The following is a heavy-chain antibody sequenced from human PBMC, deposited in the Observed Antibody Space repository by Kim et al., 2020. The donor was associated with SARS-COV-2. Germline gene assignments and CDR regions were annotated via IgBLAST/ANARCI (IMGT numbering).Heavy chain of an antibody. CDR3: VKRPGYSSSWTGYFDC. D-gene: IGHD6-13*01. J-gene: IGHJ4*01. CDR1: GFSFSNYA. CDR2: ISSNGADT. Sequence: GGSLRLSCSASGFSFSNYAMHWVRQAPGAGLESISAISSNGADTYYADSVKGRFTISRDNSKNTLYLQMNSLRPEDTAVFYCVKRPGYSSSWTGYFDCWG. V-gene: IGHV3-64D*06.